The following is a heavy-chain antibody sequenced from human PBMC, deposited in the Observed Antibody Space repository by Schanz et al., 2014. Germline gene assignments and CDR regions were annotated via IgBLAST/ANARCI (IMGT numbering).Heavy chain of an antibody. CDR3: ARQILIGAFDI. CDR2: IYYSGST. J-gene: IGHJ3*02. D-gene: IGHD3-9*01. Sequence: QVQLQETGPGLVKPSETLSLTCTVSGGSMSSYYWTWIRQPPGKGLEWIGYIYYSGSTNYNPSLRSRVTISENTSKTHFPRKCTSVTAADTAVYYCARQILIGAFDIWGQGTMVTVSS. CDR1: GGSMSSYY. V-gene: IGHV4-59*08.